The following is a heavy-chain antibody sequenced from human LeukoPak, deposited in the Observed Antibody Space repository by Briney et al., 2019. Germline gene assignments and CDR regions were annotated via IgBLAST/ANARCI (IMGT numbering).Heavy chain of an antibody. J-gene: IGHJ4*02. CDR2: IYSAGNT. D-gene: IGHD3-22*01. CDR1: GFTLSSAY. CDR3: AIDPETAYYYDXXXYYYI. Sequence: PGGSLRLSCEASGFTLSSAYMSWVRQAPGKGLEWVSLIYSAGNTYYADSVKGRFTISKDIFKNTLYLQMASLKAEDTAVYYCAIDPETAYYYDXXXYYYIWGQGALVTVSS. V-gene: IGHV3-66*01.